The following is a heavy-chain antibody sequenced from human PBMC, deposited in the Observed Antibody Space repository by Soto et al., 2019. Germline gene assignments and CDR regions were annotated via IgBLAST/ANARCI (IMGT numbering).Heavy chain of an antibody. J-gene: IGHJ3*02. D-gene: IGHD1-26*01. CDR3: ARVSSGSYVAFDT. Sequence: GGSLRLSCAASGFTFTRYSMNWVRQAPGKGLGWVSSISSTTNYIYYGDSMKGRFTISRDNAKNSLYLEMNSLRAEDTAVYYCARVSSGSYVAFDTWGQGTMVTVS. CDR1: GFTFTRYS. V-gene: IGHV3-21*06. CDR2: ISSTTNYI.